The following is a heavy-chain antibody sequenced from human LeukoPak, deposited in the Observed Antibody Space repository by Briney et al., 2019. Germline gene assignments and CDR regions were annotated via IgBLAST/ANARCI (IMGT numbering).Heavy chain of an antibody. CDR3: ARDTLNSYGLDY. CDR2: IYHSGST. CDR1: GGSISSSSYY. V-gene: IGHV4-39*07. J-gene: IGHJ4*02. D-gene: IGHD5-18*01. Sequence: SETLSLTCTVSGGSISSSSYYWGWIRPPPGKGLEWIGSIYHSGSTYYNPSLKSRVTISVDTSKNQFSLKLSSVTAADTAVYYCARDTLNSYGLDYWGQGTLVTVSS.